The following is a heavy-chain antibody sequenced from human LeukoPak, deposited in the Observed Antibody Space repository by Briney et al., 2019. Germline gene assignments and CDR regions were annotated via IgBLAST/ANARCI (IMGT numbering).Heavy chain of an antibody. CDR3: ARDRAWNYFDY. D-gene: IGHD3-3*01. CDR2: ISNDGSRK. Sequence: GGSLRLSWAPSGFTFSRHGMHWVRQAPGKGLEWVAIISNDGSRKYYAHSVEGRFTISRDNSKNTLYLQMDSLRAEDTAVYYCARDRAWNYFDYWGQGTLVTVSS. V-gene: IGHV3-30*03. J-gene: IGHJ4*02. CDR1: GFTFSRHG.